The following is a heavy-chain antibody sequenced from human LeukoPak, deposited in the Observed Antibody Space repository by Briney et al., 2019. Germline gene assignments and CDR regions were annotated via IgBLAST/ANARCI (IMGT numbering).Heavy chain of an antibody. CDR2: MSSGGYSE. CDR3: ARDRGRYYMDV. J-gene: IGHJ6*03. CDR1: GFTFSSYA. Sequence: GGSLRLSCAASGFTFSSYAMSWVRQAPGKGLEWVSVMSSGGYSEYYSDSVKGRFTISRENAKNSLYLQMNSLRAGDTAVYYCARDRGRYYMDVWGKGTTVTISS. V-gene: IGHV3-13*01. D-gene: IGHD6-25*01.